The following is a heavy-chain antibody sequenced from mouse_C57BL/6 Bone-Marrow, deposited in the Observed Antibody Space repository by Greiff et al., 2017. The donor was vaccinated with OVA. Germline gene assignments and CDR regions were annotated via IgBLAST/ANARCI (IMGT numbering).Heavy chain of an antibody. CDR2: IYPRSGNT. CDR1: GYTFTSYG. CDR3: ARGGAMYFDV. J-gene: IGHJ1*03. Sequence: QVQLKQSGAELARPGASVKLSCKASGYTFTSYGISWVKQRTGQGLEWIGEIYPRSGNTYYNEKFKGKATLTADKSSSTAYMELRSLTSEDSAVCFCARGGAMYFDVWGTGTTVTVSS. V-gene: IGHV1-81*01. D-gene: IGHD3-1*01.